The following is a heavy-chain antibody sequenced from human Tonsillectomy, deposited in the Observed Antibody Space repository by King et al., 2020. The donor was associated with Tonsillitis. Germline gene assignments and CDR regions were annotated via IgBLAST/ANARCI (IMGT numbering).Heavy chain of an antibody. CDR2: IKEDGSEK. J-gene: IGHJ4*02. CDR3: ATRDYDFWSGYLGLFDY. CDR1: GFTFSSYW. V-gene: IGHV3-7*03. D-gene: IGHD3-3*01. Sequence: VQLVESGGGLVQPGGSLRLSCAASGFTFSSYWMNWGRRAPGEGLEWVANIKEDGSEKYYVESVKGRFTISRDNANNSLYLQMNSLRAEDTAVYYCATRDYDFWSGYLGLFDYWGQGTLVTVSS.